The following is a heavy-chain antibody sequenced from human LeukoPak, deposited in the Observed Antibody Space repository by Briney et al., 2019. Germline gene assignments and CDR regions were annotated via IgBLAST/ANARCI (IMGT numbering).Heavy chain of an antibody. V-gene: IGHV4-39*02. Sequence: PSETLSLTCTVSGDSVSSRPHFWAWIRQTPGKGLEWIGTIYYTGSANYNPSLKSRVTMSVDTSKDHFSLNLSSVTATDTAVYFCVRLLGGYFAGNTFDIWGQGTVVSVSS. J-gene: IGHJ3*02. CDR3: VRLLGGYFAGNTFDI. CDR1: GDSVSSRPHF. CDR2: IYYTGSA. D-gene: IGHD3-22*01.